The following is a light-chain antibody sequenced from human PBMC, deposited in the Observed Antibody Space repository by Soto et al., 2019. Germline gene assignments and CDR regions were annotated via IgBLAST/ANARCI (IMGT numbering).Light chain of an antibody. J-gene: IGKJ1*01. CDR2: AAA. Sequence: DIQMTQSPSSLSASVGDRVTIACRASQSINTYLSWYQQKPGKAPKVLIFAAASLQSGVPSRFSGSGSGTDFTLTIRSLQPEDFATYYCQQSYSSPRTFGQGTKVEVK. CDR3: QQSYSSPRT. V-gene: IGKV1-39*01. CDR1: QSINTY.